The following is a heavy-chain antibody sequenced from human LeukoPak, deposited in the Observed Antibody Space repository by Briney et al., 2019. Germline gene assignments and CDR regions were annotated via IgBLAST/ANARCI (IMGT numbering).Heavy chain of an antibody. CDR1: GFTFSSYS. Sequence: PGGSLRLSCAASGFTFSSYSMNWVRQAPGKGLEWGSSISSSSSYIYYADSVKGRFTISRDNAKNSLYLQMNSLRAEDTAVYYCARDRYPLVADFDYWGQGTLVTVSS. CDR2: ISSSSSYI. CDR3: ARDRYPLVADFDY. J-gene: IGHJ4*02. D-gene: IGHD6-6*01. V-gene: IGHV3-21*01.